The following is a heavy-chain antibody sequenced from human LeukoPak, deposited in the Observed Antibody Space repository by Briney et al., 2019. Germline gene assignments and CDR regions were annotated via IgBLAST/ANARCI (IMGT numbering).Heavy chain of an antibody. V-gene: IGHV1-18*01. CDR1: GYTFTTYG. Sequence: GASVKVSCKASGYTFTTYGITWVRQAPGQGLEWMGWVSAYSGDTDYAQGLQGRVTMTTDTSTSTAYMELTTLRSDDTAVYYCARVWYDSGNHLYFYYGLDVWGQGTTVTVSS. CDR2: VSAYSGDT. J-gene: IGHJ6*02. CDR3: ARVWYDSGNHLYFYYGLDV. D-gene: IGHD3-22*01.